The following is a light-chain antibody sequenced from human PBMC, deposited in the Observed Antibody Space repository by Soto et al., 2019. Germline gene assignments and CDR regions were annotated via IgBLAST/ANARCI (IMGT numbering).Light chain of an antibody. CDR3: SSYTSTMTNV. V-gene: IGLV2-14*03. J-gene: IGLJ1*01. Sequence: QSALTQPASVSGSPGQSITISCTGTSNDVGGFNSVSWYQLRPGTAPKLILYDVVDRASGVSYRFSGSKSGNTASLTISGLQAADEADYFCSSYTSTMTNVFGSGTKVTVL. CDR2: DVV. CDR1: SNDVGGFNS.